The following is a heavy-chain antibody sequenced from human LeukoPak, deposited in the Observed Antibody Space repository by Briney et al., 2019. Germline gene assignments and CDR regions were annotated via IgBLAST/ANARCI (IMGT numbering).Heavy chain of an antibody. CDR1: GFTFRNYG. Sequence: PGGSLRLSCAASGFTFRNYGMHWVRQAPGKGLEWVSTILYDGSDKYYADSVRGRFTISRDNSKNTLYLQMNSLRAEDTAVYYCARGGDYGDYVQNWGQGTLVTVSS. CDR3: ARGGDYGDYVQN. D-gene: IGHD4-17*01. CDR2: ILYDGSDK. V-gene: IGHV3-30*03. J-gene: IGHJ1*01.